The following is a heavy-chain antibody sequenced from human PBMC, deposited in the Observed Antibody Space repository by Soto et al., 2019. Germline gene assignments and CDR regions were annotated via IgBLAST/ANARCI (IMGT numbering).Heavy chain of an antibody. J-gene: IGHJ5*02. CDR2: ITPISGTT. V-gene: IGHV1-69*01. CDR1: GGTFRSYA. CDR3: ARAGT. Sequence: QVQLVQSGAEVKKPGSSMKVSCKVSGGTFRSYAINWVRQAPGQGLEWMGGITPISGTTNYAQKFQGRVTITADESTSTAYMDLSSLRYDDTAVYYWARAGTWGQGSPVTVSS.